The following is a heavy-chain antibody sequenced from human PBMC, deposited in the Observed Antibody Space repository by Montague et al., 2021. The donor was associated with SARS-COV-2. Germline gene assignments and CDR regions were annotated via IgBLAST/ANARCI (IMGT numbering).Heavy chain of an antibody. CDR1: GASFSGYY. Sequence: SETLSLTCHVYGASFSGYYWSWVRQSPGKGLEWLGEVIHSGTTNYNPSLKGRVTISIDSSNDRFSLRLTSLTAADTGVYYCESGEFFYYGSGNYYRSALDDWGQGTTVTVSS. J-gene: IGHJ6*02. CDR2: VIHSGTT. D-gene: IGHD3-10*01. V-gene: IGHV4-34*12. CDR3: ESGEFFYYGSGNYYRSALDD.